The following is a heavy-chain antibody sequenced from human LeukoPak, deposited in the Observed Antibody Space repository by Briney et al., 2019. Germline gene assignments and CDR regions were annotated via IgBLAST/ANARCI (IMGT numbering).Heavy chain of an antibody. V-gene: IGHV3-11*01. CDR3: ARGGFRYGYWFPY. D-gene: IGHD3-9*01. CDR1: GFRISDHY. Sequence: GGSLRLSCTASGFRISDHYMHWIRQAPGKGLEWVSYLNCTGNTIFYADSVTGRFTISRDNAKNLLYLQMNSLRAEDTAVYYCARGGFRYGYWFPYWGQGTLVSVSS. J-gene: IGHJ4*02. CDR2: LNCTGNTI.